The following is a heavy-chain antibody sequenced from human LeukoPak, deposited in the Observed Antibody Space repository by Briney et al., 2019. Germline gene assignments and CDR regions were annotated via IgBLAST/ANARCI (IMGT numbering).Heavy chain of an antibody. D-gene: IGHD3-3*01. J-gene: IGHJ4*02. CDR2: INGSGGST. Sequence: QTGGSLKLSCAASGFTFSSYAMSWVRQAPGKGLEWVSDINGSGGSTYYADSVKGQFTISRDNSKNTLYLQMNSLRAEDTAVYYCARVVLLRFLDYWGQGTLVTVSS. V-gene: IGHV3-23*01. CDR3: ARVVLLRFLDY. CDR1: GFTFSSYA.